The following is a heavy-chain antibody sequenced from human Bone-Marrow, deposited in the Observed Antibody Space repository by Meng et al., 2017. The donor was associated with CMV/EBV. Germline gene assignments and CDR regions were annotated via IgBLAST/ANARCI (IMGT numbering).Heavy chain of an antibody. V-gene: IGHV1-2*02. CDR3: ARLFHTTLGTNYYYGMDV. CDR1: GYTFTGYY. CDR2: INPHSGDT. Sequence: ASVKVSCKASGYTFTGYYMHWVRQAPGQGLEWMGWINPHSGDTKYAEKFQGRVTLTRDTSISTAYLELSRLTSDDTAVFFCARLFHTTLGTNYYYGMDVWGQGTTVTVSS. J-gene: IGHJ6*02. D-gene: IGHD3/OR15-3a*01.